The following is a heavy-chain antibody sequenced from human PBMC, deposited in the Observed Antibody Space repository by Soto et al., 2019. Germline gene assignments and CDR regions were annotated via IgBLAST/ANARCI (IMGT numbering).Heavy chain of an antibody. CDR1: GFTFSSYW. J-gene: IGHJ6*03. CDR2: INSDGSST. V-gene: IGHV3-74*01. D-gene: IGHD3-16*02. CDR3: ARALIHMSTFGGVIVSVSPRSDYYYYMDV. Sequence: GGSLRLSCAASGFTFSSYWMHWVRQAPGKGLVWVSRINSDGSSTSYADSVKGRFTISRDNAKNTLYLQMNSLRAEDTAVYYCARALIHMSTFGGVIVSVSPRSDYYYYMDVWGKGTTVTVSS.